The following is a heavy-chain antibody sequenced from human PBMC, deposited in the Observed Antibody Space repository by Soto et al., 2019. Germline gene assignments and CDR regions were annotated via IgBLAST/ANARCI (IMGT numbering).Heavy chain of an antibody. J-gene: IGHJ4*02. CDR1: GYTFTGYY. V-gene: IGHV1-2*04. Sequence: QVQLVQSGAEVQKPGASVKVSCKASGYTFTGYYMHWVRQAPGQGLEWMGWINPNSGGTNYAQKFQGWVTMTRDTSISPAYMELSRLRSDDTAVYYCAVPRGGWELDFDYWGQGTLVTVSS. CDR2: INPNSGGT. D-gene: IGHD1-26*01. CDR3: AVPRGGWELDFDY.